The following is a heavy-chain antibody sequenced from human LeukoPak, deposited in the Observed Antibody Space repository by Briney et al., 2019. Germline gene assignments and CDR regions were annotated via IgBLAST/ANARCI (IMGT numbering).Heavy chain of an antibody. V-gene: IGHV3-53*01. CDR3: ARETWDPRIYYYYGMDV. CDR1: GFTVSSNY. J-gene: IGHJ6*02. D-gene: IGHD1-26*01. CDR2: IYSGGST. Sequence: SGGSLRLSCAASGFTVSSNYMSWVRQAPGKGLEWVSVIYSGGSTYYADSVKGRFTISRDNSKNTLYLQMNSLRAEDTAVYYCARETWDPRIYYYYGMDVWGQGTTVTVSS.